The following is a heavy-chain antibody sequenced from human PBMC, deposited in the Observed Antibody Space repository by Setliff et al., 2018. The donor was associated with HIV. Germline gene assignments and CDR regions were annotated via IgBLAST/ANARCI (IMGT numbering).Heavy chain of an antibody. CDR3: ARGYYNFWSGYPPLDY. V-gene: IGHV4-59*01. Sequence: PSETLSLTCTVSGGSISSYYWSWIRQPPGKGLEWIGYIYYSGSTNYNPSLKSRVTISVDTSKNQFSLKLSSVTAADTAVYYCARGYYNFWSGYPPLDYWGPVKVTVSS. CDR1: GGSISSYY. J-gene: IGHJ4*03. CDR2: IYYSGST. D-gene: IGHD3-3*01.